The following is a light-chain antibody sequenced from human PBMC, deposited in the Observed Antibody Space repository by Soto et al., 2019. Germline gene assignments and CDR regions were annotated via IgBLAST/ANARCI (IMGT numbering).Light chain of an antibody. V-gene: IGLV3-21*02. J-gene: IGLJ3*02. CDR3: QVWISDHLV. CDR1: NIGSRS. Sequence: SYELTQPPSVSVAPGQTARITCGGDNIGSRSVHWYQQKPGQAPVLVVYDDRDRPSGIPDRFSGSNSGNTATLTISRVEAADEADFYCQVWISDHLVFGGGTK. CDR2: DDR.